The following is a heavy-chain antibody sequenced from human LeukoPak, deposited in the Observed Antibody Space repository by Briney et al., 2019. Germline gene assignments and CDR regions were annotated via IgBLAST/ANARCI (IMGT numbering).Heavy chain of an antibody. J-gene: IGHJ5*02. Sequence: GGSLRLSCAASGFAFSNYGMNWVRQAPGKGLEWVSVISGSGSTTYYADSVKGRFTISRDNSKNTLYLRMNSPRDEDTDAYYCEKDGNSARFDHWGQGTLVTVSS. V-gene: IGHV3-23*01. CDR3: EKDGNSARFDH. D-gene: IGHD4-23*01. CDR2: ISGSGSTT. CDR1: GFAFSNYG.